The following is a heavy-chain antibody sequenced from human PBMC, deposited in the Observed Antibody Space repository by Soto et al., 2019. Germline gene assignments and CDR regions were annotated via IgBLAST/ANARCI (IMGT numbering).Heavy chain of an antibody. D-gene: IGHD6-19*01. CDR3: ARDTVAVAGKDY. CDR1: VTVTSNY. V-gene: IGHV3-66*01. CDR2: IYSAGST. Sequence: EVQLVESGGGLVQPGGSLRLSCAASVTVTSNYMTWVRQAPGKGLEWVSVIYSAGSTYYADSVKGRFTISRDNSRNTLYLQMNGLRAEDTAVYYCARDTVAVAGKDYWGSGTLVTVSS. J-gene: IGHJ4*02.